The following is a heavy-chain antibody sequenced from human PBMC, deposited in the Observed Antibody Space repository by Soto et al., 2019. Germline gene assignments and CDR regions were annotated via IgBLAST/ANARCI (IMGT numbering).Heavy chain of an antibody. D-gene: IGHD3-10*01. CDR2: INPSGGST. CDR3: ARGPRERFGELLARWRAYYFDY. CDR1: GYTFTSYY. Sequence: QVQLVQSGAEVKKPGASVKVSCKASGYTFTSYYMHWVRQAPGQGLEWMGIINPSGGSTSYAQKVQGIVTMTRDTSTSTVYMELSSLRSEDTAVYYCARGPRERFGELLARWRAYYFDYWGQGTLVTVSS. J-gene: IGHJ4*02. V-gene: IGHV1-46*01.